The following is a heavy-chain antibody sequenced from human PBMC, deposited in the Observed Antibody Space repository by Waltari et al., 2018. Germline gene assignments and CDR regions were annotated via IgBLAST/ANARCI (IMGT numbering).Heavy chain of an antibody. CDR2: LFFSGET. D-gene: IGHD6-6*01. J-gene: IGHJ2*01. CDR1: GGSISTSSYF. Sequence: YLQESGPRLVKPSETLSLTCTVFGGSISTSSYFSGWLRQPPGKEPEWIGSLFFSGETYYNPSLKSRVTISTDTSKNQFSLRLSSVTAADTAVYYCAREPSVAARSYWYFDLWGRGTLVTVSS. V-gene: IGHV4-39*02. CDR3: AREPSVAARSYWYFDL.